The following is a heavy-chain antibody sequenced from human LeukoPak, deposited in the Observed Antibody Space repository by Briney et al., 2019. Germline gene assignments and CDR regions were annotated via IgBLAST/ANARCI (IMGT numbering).Heavy chain of an antibody. CDR3: ARGEGNYELDWFDP. CDR1: GDSISSSGYY. CDR2: LYYSGST. D-gene: IGHD1-7*01. V-gene: IGHV4-39*07. Sequence: SETLSLTCTVSGDSISSSGYYWGWIRQPPGKGLEWIASLYYSGSTYYNPSLKSRVTISVDTSKNQFSLKLSSVTAADTAVYYCARGEGNYELDWFDPWGQGTLVTVSS. J-gene: IGHJ5*02.